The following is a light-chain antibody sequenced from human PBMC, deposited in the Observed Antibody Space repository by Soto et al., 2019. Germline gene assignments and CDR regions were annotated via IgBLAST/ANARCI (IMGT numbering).Light chain of an antibody. J-gene: IGKJ1*01. CDR2: RAS. CDR1: QNIYFN. CDR3: LQYHNLWA. V-gene: IGKV3-15*01. Sequence: IVISQSPATLSLSPGESATLSCRASQNIYFNVAWYQQRPGQAPRLLIYRASARAPGVSARFSGSGSGTEFTLTISSLQSDDSAVYSCLQYHNLWAFGQGTKVDIK.